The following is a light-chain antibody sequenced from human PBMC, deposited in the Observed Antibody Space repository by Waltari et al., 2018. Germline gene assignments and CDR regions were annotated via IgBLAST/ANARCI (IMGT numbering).Light chain of an antibody. CDR3: QQYLGFPRT. J-gene: IGKJ2*01. CDR1: HSVLAGSKNKNH. V-gene: IGKV4-1*01. Sequence: CSHSVLAGSKNKNHLGWYQQKPGQPPKLLIYWASTRESGVPDRFSGSGSETDFSLTISSLQPEDVAVYYCQQYLGFPRTFGQGTKLEIK. CDR2: WAS.